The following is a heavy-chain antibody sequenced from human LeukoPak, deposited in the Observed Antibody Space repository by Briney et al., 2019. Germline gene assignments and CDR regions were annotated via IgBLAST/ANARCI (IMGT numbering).Heavy chain of an antibody. Sequence: GGSLRLSCAASGFTFSSYSMNRVRQATGKGLEWVSYISSSSSTIYYADSVKGRFTISRDNAKNSLYLQMNSLRDEDTAVDYCARGKGYYYDSSGYYPPEPYYFDYWGQGTLVTVSS. J-gene: IGHJ4*02. D-gene: IGHD3-22*01. CDR3: ARGKGYYYDSSGYYPPEPYYFDY. V-gene: IGHV3-48*02. CDR2: ISSSSSTI. CDR1: GFTFSSYS.